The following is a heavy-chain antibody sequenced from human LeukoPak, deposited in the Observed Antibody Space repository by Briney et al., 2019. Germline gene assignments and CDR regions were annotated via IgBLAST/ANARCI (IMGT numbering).Heavy chain of an antibody. CDR3: ARGDDYVWGSYRHDC. CDR2: IKQDGSEK. J-gene: IGHJ4*02. V-gene: IGHV3-7*01. D-gene: IGHD3-16*02. CDR1: GFTFSSFW. Sequence: GGSLRLSCAASGFTFSSFWMSWVRQAPGKGLKWVANIKQDGSEKYYVDSVRGRFTMSRDNAENSLYLQMNSLRAEDTAVYYCARGDDYVWGSYRHDCWGQGTLVTVSS.